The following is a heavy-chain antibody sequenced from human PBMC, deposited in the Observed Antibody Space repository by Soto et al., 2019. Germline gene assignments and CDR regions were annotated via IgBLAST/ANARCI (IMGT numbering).Heavy chain of an antibody. CDR1: GYTFTRYG. D-gene: IGHD3-16*01. CDR2: INTYNGNT. CDR3: AMVDVYVTPSPQDV. V-gene: IGHV1-18*01. J-gene: IGHJ6*02. Sequence: QVQLVQSGAVVKNPGASVKVSCKASGYTFTRYGIGWARQAPGQGLVWMGWINTYNGNTNYAQNVQGRVTLTTDTSTSTAYMELRSLRSNDTTIYYCAMVDVYVTPSPQDVWGQGTTVIVSS.